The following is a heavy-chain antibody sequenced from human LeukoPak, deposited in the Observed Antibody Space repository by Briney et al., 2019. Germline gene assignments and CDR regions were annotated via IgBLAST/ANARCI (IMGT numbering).Heavy chain of an antibody. J-gene: IGHJ4*02. Sequence: SDTLSLTCTVSGGSIIPTNYYWGWIRQPPGKGLEWIGTIFNSGGTYYNPSLKSRVTVSVDTSKNQFSLKLSSVTAADTAVYYCARQYYYGSGSMDFDYWGQGTLVTVSS. CDR2: IFNSGGT. CDR3: ARQYYYGSGSMDFDY. V-gene: IGHV4-39*01. D-gene: IGHD3-10*01. CDR1: GGSIIPTNYY.